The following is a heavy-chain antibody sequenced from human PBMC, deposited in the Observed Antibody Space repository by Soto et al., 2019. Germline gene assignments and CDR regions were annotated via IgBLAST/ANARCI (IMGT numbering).Heavy chain of an antibody. J-gene: IGHJ6*02. D-gene: IGHD6-6*01. CDR2: INPNSGGT. CDR3: ARDSYSSSSLDYYYGMDV. Sequence: ASVKVSCKASGYTFTGYYMHWVRQAPGQGLEWMRWINPNSGGTNYAQKFQGWVTMTRDTSISTAYMELSRLRSDDTAVYYCARDSYSSSSLDYYYGMDVWGQGTTVTVSS. V-gene: IGHV1-2*04. CDR1: GYTFTGYY.